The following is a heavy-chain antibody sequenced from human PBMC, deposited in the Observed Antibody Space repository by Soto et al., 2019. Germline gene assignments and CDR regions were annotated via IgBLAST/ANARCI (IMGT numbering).Heavy chain of an antibody. J-gene: IGHJ6*02. CDR2: IIPIFGTA. Sequence: PLKASDKASGRSCSSYATSWVRQAPGQGLEWMGGIIPIFGTANYAQKFQGRVTITADESTSTAYMELSSLRSEDTAVYYCAANEAVAGFYYSYGMDVWGQGTTVTV. V-gene: IGHV1-69*01. CDR1: GRSCSSYA. CDR3: AANEAVAGFYYSYGMDV. D-gene: IGHD6-19*01.